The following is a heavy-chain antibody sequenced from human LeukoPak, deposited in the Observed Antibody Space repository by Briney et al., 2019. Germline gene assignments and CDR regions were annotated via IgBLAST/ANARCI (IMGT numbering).Heavy chain of an antibody. J-gene: IGHJ5*02. D-gene: IGHD6-19*01. CDR1: GYTLTELS. CDR3: ATRYSSGWYETSWFDP. V-gene: IGHV1-24*01. CDR2: FDPEDGET. Sequence: ASVKVSCKVSGYTLTELSMHWVRQAPGKGLEWMGGFDPEDGETIYAQKFHGRVTMTEDTSTDTAYMELSSLRSEDTAVYYCATRYSSGWYETSWFDPWGQGTLVTVSS.